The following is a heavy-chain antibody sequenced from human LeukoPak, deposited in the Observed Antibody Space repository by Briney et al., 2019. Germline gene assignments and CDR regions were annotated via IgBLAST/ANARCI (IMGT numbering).Heavy chain of an antibody. CDR1: GGSISSYY. J-gene: IGHJ4*02. CDR3: ARVSSGATTVDY. Sequence: SETLSLTCTVSGGSISSYYWSWIRQPPGKGLEWIGEIYHSGSTNYNPSLKSRVTISVDKSKNQLSLKLSSVTAADTAVYYCARVSSGATTVDYWGQGTLVTVSS. CDR2: IYHSGST. D-gene: IGHD1-26*01. V-gene: IGHV4-59*12.